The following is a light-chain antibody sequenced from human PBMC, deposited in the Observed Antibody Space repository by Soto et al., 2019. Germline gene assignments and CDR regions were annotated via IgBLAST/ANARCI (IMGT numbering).Light chain of an antibody. CDR3: AAWDDSLSTWV. J-gene: IGLJ3*02. CDR2: RND. V-gene: IGLV1-47*01. Sequence: QPVLTQSPSASGTPGQRVTISCSGSTSNIGSNFIYWYQHLPGTAPKLLIYRNDQRPSGVPDRISGSKSGTSASLAISGLRSEDEANYYCAAWDDSLSTWVFGGGTKLTVL. CDR1: TSNIGSNF.